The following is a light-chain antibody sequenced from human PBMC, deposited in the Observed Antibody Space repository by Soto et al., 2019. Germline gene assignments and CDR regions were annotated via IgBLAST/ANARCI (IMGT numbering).Light chain of an antibody. CDR1: QSVSSN. Sequence: EIVMTQSPATLSVSPGERATLSCRASQSVSSNLAWYQQKPGQAPRLLIYGASTRATGIPARFSGSGSGTEFTLTISSLQSEDFAVYSCQQYNNWPHWTFGQGTKVQIK. CDR3: QQYNNWPHWT. V-gene: IGKV3-15*01. CDR2: GAS. J-gene: IGKJ1*01.